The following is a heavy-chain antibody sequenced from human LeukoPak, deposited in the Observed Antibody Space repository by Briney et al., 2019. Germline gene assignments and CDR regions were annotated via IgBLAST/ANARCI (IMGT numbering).Heavy chain of an antibody. CDR2: IRNSDGMT. Sequence: GGSLRLSCDASGFSIYTYTMYWVRQAPGQGLEWVSGIRNSDGMTYYADSVKGRFTISRDNSNNTLFLQINRLRPKDAAVYYCAKAPVTTCRGAYCYPFDYWGQGTLVTVSS. CDR1: GFSIYTYT. J-gene: IGHJ4*02. D-gene: IGHD2-21*01. V-gene: IGHV3-23*01. CDR3: AKAPVTTCRGAYCYPFDY.